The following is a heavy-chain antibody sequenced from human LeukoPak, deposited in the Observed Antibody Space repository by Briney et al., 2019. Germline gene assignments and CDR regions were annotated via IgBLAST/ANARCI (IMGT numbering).Heavy chain of an antibody. Sequence: GGSLRLSCAASGFTFSSYAMSWVRQAPGKGLEWVSAISGSGGSTYYADSVKGRFTISRDNSKNTLYLQMNSLRAEDTAVYYCAKDPRSSYCSSTSCYEVDYWGQGTPVTVSS. CDR2: ISGSGGST. D-gene: IGHD2-2*01. V-gene: IGHV3-23*01. J-gene: IGHJ4*02. CDR3: AKDPRSSYCSSTSCYEVDY. CDR1: GFTFSSYA.